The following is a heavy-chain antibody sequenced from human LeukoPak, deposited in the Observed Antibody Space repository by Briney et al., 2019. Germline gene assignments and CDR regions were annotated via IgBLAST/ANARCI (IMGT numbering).Heavy chain of an antibody. D-gene: IGHD3-10*01. J-gene: IGHJ6*02. CDR1: GFTFSSSW. CDR3: AREGAWYVSGSYSGYFYGMDV. V-gene: IGHV3-7*01. CDR2: IKEDGREK. Sequence: GGSLRLSCATSGFTFSSSWMSWVRQAPGKGLECVANIKEDGREKYYVDSVKGRFTISRDNAKSSLYLQMNSLRAEDTAVYYCAREGAWYVSGSYSGYFYGMDVWGQGTTVTVSS.